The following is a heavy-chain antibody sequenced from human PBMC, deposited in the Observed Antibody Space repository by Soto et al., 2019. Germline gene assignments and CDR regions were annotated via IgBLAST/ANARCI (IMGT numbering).Heavy chain of an antibody. CDR3: AREALRYDSSGYYSRADDY. CDR2: IIPTFGTA. Sequence: QVQLVQSGAEVKKPGSSVKVSCKASGGTFSSYAISWVRQAPGQGLEWMGGIIPTFGTANYAQKFQGRVTITADESTSTAYMELSSLRSEDTAVYYCAREALRYDSSGYYSRADDYWGQGTLVTVSS. J-gene: IGHJ4*02. V-gene: IGHV1-69*01. CDR1: GGTFSSYA. D-gene: IGHD3-22*01.